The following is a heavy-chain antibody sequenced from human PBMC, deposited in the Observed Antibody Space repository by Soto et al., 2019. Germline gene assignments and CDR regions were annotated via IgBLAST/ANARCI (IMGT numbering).Heavy chain of an antibody. Sequence: SETLSLTCAVYGGSFSGYYWSWIRQPPGKGLEWIGEINHSGSTNYNPSLKSRVTISVDTSKNQFSLKLSSVTAADTAVYYCARGRGGIFGVVLSYYYYYYMDVWGKGTTVTVSS. D-gene: IGHD3-3*01. J-gene: IGHJ6*03. CDR2: INHSGST. CDR1: GGSFSGYY. V-gene: IGHV4-34*01. CDR3: ARGRGGIFGVVLSYYYYYYMDV.